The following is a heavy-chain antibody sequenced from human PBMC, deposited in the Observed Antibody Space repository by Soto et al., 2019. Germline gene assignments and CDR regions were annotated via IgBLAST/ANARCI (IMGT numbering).Heavy chain of an antibody. J-gene: IGHJ4*02. V-gene: IGHV1-8*01. CDR3: AKVSRKGSAIDFDY. Sequence: QVQLVQSGAELKKPGASVKVSCKASGYTFSNYDMNWVRQATGQGPEWIGWVNPNNGDTGYAQKFQGRGTLATDSSTTTAYMERPSLRSEDTAIYYCAKVSRKGSAIDFDYWGQGTLITVSS. CDR2: VNPNNGDT. CDR1: GYTFSNYD. D-gene: IGHD3-10*01.